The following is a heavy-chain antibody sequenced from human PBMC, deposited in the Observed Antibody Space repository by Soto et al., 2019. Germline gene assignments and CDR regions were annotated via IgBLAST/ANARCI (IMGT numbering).Heavy chain of an antibody. CDR1: GDSIRSGTHH. D-gene: IGHD3-22*01. J-gene: IGHJ4*02. Sequence: QVQLQESGPGLVKPSQTLTLTCSVSGDSIRSGTHHWSWIRQNPGKGLEWIGSIYYLGSTYYNPSLNSRVTLSVDTSKNTFSLKVNSVTVAGTAVYYCAREGVSGYYYFDYWGQGALVTVSS. CDR3: AREGVSGYYYFDY. V-gene: IGHV4-31*03. CDR2: IYYLGST.